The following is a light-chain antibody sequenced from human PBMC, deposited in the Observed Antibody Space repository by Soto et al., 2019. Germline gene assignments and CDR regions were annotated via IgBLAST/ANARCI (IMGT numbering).Light chain of an antibody. V-gene: IGKV1-5*03. CDR2: KAS. CDR3: QQYNSHSSYT. Sequence: DIQMTQSPSTLSASVGDRVTITCRASQSINTWLAWYQQKPGKAPKLLIYKASSLGSGVPSRFSGSGSGTEFTLTISSLQPDDFAIYSCQQYNSHSSYTFGQGTKLEIK. J-gene: IGKJ2*01. CDR1: QSINTW.